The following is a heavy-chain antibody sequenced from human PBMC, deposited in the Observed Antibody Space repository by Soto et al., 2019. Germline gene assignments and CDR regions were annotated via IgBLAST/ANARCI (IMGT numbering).Heavy chain of an antibody. CDR2: INAGNGNT. D-gene: IGHD5-12*01. V-gene: IGHV1-18*04. Sequence: ASVKVSCKASGYTFTSYGISWVRQAPGQGLEWMGWINAGNGNTKYSQKFQGRVTITRDTSASTAYMELSSLRSEDTAVYYCARDDRVAGREGTFDYWGQGTLVTVSS. J-gene: IGHJ4*02. CDR1: GYTFTSYG. CDR3: ARDDRVAGREGTFDY.